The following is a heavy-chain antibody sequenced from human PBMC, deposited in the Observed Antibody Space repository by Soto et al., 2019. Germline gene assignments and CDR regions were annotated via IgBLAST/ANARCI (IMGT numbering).Heavy chain of an antibody. CDR1: GGGC. D-gene: IGHD1-1*01. Sequence: GGGCCIRIKQPPGKGLEWLGYIYYSGGTKYNPSLKSRVTISLDKSKSQFSLRLISVTAADMAVYYCTREPTDDNYLDISGQGTLVTVSS. J-gene: IGHJ5*01. CDR3: TREPTDDNYLDI. CDR2: IYYSGGT. V-gene: IGHV4-61*08.